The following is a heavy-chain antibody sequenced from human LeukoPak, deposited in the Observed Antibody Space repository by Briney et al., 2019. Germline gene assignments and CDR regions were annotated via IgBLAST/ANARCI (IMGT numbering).Heavy chain of an antibody. CDR3: ASLNWGYAPPNDY. D-gene: IGHD7-27*01. V-gene: IGHV4-31*03. CDR2: KYYSGSA. J-gene: IGHJ4*02. CDR1: GVSISDGRYY. Sequence: SETLSLTCNVSGVSISDGRYYWTWIRQHPGKGLEWIGYKYYSGSAKYNPSLKSRVAISIDTPENQFSLRLSSVTAADTAVYYCASLNWGYAPPNDYWGQGTLVTVSS.